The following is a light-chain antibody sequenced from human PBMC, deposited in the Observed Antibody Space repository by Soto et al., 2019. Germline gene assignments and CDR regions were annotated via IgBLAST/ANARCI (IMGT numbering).Light chain of an antibody. V-gene: IGLV1-51*01. CDR1: SSNIGIYY. CDR3: GTWDVNLRVWV. J-gene: IGLJ3*02. CDR2: DNN. Sequence: QSVLTQPPSVSAAPGQKVTISCSGSSSNIGIYYVSWYQHLPGTAPKLLIYDNNNRPSGIPDRFSGSKSGTSATLGITGLQTGDEADYYCGTWDVNLRVWVFGGGTQLTVL.